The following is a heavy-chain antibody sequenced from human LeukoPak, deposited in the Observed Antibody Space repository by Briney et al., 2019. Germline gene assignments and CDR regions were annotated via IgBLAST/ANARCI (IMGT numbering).Heavy chain of an antibody. Sequence: ASVTVSFMASGYTFNNYYMHWVRQAPGQGPERMGRINPNSAGTKYLQQFQGRVTMTRDTSISTAYLELTSLRSDDTAVYYCAKPRAGDKDAFDIWGQGTMVIVSS. CDR2: INPNSAGT. CDR3: AKPRAGDKDAFDI. D-gene: IGHD2-21*02. J-gene: IGHJ3*02. CDR1: GYTFNNYY. V-gene: IGHV1-2*06.